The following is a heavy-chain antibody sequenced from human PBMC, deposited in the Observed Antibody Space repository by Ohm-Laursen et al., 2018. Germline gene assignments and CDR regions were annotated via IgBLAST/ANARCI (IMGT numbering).Heavy chain of an antibody. J-gene: IGHJ4*02. V-gene: IGHV3-74*01. CDR3: ARVLSGTAEIEDY. Sequence: SLRLSCAAPGFTFSSSCMHWVRQGPGTGLVWVSRINPDGRSTIYADSVKGRFTISRDNAKNTLYLQMNSLRVEDTAIYYCARVLSGTAEIEDYWGQGTLVTVSS. CDR1: GFTFSSSC. D-gene: IGHD1-1*01. CDR2: INPDGRST.